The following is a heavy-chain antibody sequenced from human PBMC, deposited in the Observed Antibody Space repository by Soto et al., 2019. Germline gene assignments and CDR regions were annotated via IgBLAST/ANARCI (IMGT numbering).Heavy chain of an antibody. CDR1: GFTFSSYW. CDR2: IKSDGST. Sequence: EVQLVESGGGLVQPGGSLRLSCAASGFTFSSYWMHWVRQAPGKGLVWVSLIKSDGSTNHADSVKGRFTISRDNAKNTLYLQMNSLRVEDTAVYYCAGDPVPEYWGQGTLVTVSS. J-gene: IGHJ4*02. CDR3: AGDPVPEY. V-gene: IGHV3-74*01.